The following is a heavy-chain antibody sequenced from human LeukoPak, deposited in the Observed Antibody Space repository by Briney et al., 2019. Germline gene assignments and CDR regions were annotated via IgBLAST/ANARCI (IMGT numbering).Heavy chain of an antibody. D-gene: IGHD3-22*01. J-gene: IGHJ4*02. V-gene: IGHV4-39*01. CDR2: IYYSGST. CDR3: ARLPYYYDSSGRLGADY. CDR1: GGSISSSTYY. Sequence: SETLSLTCTVSGGSISSSTYYWGWIRQPPGKGLEWIGSIYYSGSTYYNPSLKSRVIIPVDTSKNQFSLKLSSVTAADTAVYYCARLPYYYDSSGRLGADYWGQGTLVTVSS.